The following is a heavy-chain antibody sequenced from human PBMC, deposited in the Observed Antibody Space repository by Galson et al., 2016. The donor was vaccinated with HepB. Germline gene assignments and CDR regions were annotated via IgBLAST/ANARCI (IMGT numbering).Heavy chain of an antibody. D-gene: IGHD4-17*01. V-gene: IGHV6-1*01. Sequence: CAISGDSVSSHSADWNWIRQAYSRGLEWLGRTYHWGKWYYDYAASLESRISIGPDKSNNQFLLYLRSVAPDDPAVYYCAILAIPDYGEGGYFDFWGRGILVTVSS. J-gene: IGHJ4*02. CDR3: AILAIPDYGEGGYFDF. CDR1: GDSVSSHSAD. CDR2: TYHWGKWYY.